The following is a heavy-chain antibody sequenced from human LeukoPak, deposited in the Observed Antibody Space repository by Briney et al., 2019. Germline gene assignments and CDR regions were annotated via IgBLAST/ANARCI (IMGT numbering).Heavy chain of an antibody. CDR1: GGSISSYY. J-gene: IGHJ4*02. CDR3: AGGVQWLVFAN. Sequence: PSETLSLTCTVSGGSISSYYWSWIRQPPGKGLEWIGYIYYSGSTNYNPSLKSRVTISADTSKNQFSLKLSSVTAADTAFYYCAGGVQWLVFANWGQGNPVTVSS. V-gene: IGHV4-59*01. D-gene: IGHD6-19*01. CDR2: IYYSGST.